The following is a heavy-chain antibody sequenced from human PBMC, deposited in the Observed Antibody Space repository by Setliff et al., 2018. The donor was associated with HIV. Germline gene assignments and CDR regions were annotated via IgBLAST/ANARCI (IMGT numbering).Heavy chain of an antibody. D-gene: IGHD2-21*01. CDR3: ARVPVAGANWFDP. CDR1: GGSITTDGYY. V-gene: IGHV4-30-4*01. Sequence: SETLSLTCSVSGGSITTDGYYWSCIRHCPGKGLEWIGYIYHTGSTYYNPSLRSRVTISVDTSKNHFSLKLSSVTAADTAVSYCARVPVAGANWFDPWGLGTLVTVSS. CDR2: IYHTGST. J-gene: IGHJ5*02.